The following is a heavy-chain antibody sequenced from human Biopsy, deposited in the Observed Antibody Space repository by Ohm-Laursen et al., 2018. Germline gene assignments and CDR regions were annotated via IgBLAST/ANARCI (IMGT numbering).Heavy chain of an antibody. CDR3: ARGSPRRVSIFEASIYWFDT. J-gene: IGHJ5*02. D-gene: IGHD6-6*01. Sequence: GASVKASCKASGYSFTTYDVNWVRQARGQGLEWMGWMIPNSGKTGYAQRFQGRVTLTMNTSIGTAYMELSGLRPEDTAVYYCARGSPRRVSIFEASIYWFDTWGQGTLVTVSS. CDR2: MIPNSGKT. V-gene: IGHV1-8*01. CDR1: GYSFTTYD.